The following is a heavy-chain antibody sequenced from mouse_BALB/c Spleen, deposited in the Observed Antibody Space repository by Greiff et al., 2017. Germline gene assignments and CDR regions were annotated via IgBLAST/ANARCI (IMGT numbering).Heavy chain of an antibody. CDR1: GFTFSSFG. CDR3: ARGGDEGGYYYAMDY. J-gene: IGHJ4*01. Sequence: EVMLVESGGGLVQPGGSRKLSCAASGFTFSSFGMHWVRQAPEKGLEWVAYISSGSSTIYYADTVKGRFTISRDNPKNTLFLQMTSLRSEDTAMYYCARGGDEGGYYYAMDYWGQGTSVTVSS. V-gene: IGHV5-17*02. CDR2: ISSGSSTI.